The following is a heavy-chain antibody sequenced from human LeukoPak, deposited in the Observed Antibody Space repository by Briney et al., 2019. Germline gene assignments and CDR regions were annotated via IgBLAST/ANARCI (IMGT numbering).Heavy chain of an antibody. D-gene: IGHD3-9*01. Sequence: SVNVSCKASGGTFSSYTISWLRQAPGQGLEWMGRITPILCIANYAQKFQGRVTITADKSTSTAYMERSSLRSEDTAVYYWARAPTRYFDWSYAFDIWGQGTMVTVSS. CDR2: ITPILCIA. CDR1: GGTFSSYT. V-gene: IGHV1-69*02. CDR3: ARAPTRYFDWSYAFDI. J-gene: IGHJ3*02.